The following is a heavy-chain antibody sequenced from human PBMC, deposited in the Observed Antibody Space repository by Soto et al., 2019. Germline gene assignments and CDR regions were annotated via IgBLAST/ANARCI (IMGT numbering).Heavy chain of an antibody. Sequence: EVQLLESGGGLVQPGGSLSLSCAASGFTFSSFAWSWFRQPPGKGLEWVSAISGSGGNTYYADSVKGRFTISRDNSKNTLYLQMNSLRAEDTAVYYCANRDTSMVTRYYYGMDVWGQGTTVTVSS. CDR2: ISGSGGNT. D-gene: IGHD5-18*01. CDR1: GFTFSSFA. V-gene: IGHV3-23*01. CDR3: ANRDTSMVTRYYYGMDV. J-gene: IGHJ6*02.